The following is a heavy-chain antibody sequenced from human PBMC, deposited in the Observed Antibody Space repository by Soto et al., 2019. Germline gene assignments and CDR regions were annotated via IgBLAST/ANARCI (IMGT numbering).Heavy chain of an antibody. D-gene: IGHD6-19*01. CDR3: AREGQEAGPSYYYYGMDV. V-gene: IGHV3-33*01. CDR1: GFTFSSYG. CDR2: IWYDGSNK. J-gene: IGHJ6*02. Sequence: GGSLRLSCAASGFTFSSYGMHWVRQAPGKGLEWVAVIWYDGSNKYYADSVKGRFTISRDNSKNTLYLQMNSLRAEDTAVYYCAREGQEAGPSYYYYGMDVWGQGTTVTVSS.